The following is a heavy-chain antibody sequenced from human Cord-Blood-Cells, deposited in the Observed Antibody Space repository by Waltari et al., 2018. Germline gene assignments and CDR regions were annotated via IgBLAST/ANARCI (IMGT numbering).Heavy chain of an antibody. CDR1: GGTFSSYA. Sequence: QVQLVQSGAEVKKPGSSVKVSCKASGGTFSSYAISWLRPAPGQGLEWMGGIIPIFGTANYAQKFQGRVTITADESTSTAYMELSSLRSEDTAVYYCARGRVLEYSSSSPFDYWGQGTLVTVSS. V-gene: IGHV1-69*01. D-gene: IGHD6-6*01. J-gene: IGHJ4*02. CDR2: IIPIFGTA. CDR3: ARGRVLEYSSSSPFDY.